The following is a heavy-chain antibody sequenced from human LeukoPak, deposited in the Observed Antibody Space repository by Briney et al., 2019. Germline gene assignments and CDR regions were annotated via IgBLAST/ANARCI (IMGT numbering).Heavy chain of an antibody. CDR2: ISGSGGST. D-gene: IGHD3-22*01. Sequence: GGSLRLSCAASGFTFSSYAMSWVRQAPGKGLEWVSAISGSGGSTYYADSVKGRFTISRDNSKNTLYLQMSSLRAEDTALYYCARRTYYYDSRGYHYYFDYWGQGTLVTVSS. CDR1: GFTFSSYA. CDR3: ARRTYYYDSRGYHYYFDY. V-gene: IGHV3-23*01. J-gene: IGHJ4*02.